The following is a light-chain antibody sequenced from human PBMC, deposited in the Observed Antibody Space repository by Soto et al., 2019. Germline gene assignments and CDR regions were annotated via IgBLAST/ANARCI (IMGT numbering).Light chain of an antibody. CDR2: WAS. CDR1: QSVLYSPNNKNY. V-gene: IGKV4-1*01. J-gene: IGKJ1*01. Sequence: DIVMTQSPDSLAVSLGERATINCKSSQSVLYSPNNKNYLAWYQQKPGQPPKLLIYWASTRESGVPDRFSGSGSGTDFTLTISSQQAEDVAFYYCQQYHSAPQSFGQGTKVEI. CDR3: QQYHSAPQS.